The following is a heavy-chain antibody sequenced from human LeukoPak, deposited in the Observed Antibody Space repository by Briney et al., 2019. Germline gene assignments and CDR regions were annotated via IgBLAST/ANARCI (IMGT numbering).Heavy chain of an antibody. CDR2: IWYDGSNT. J-gene: IGHJ3*02. V-gene: IGHV3-30*02. Sequence: GGTLRLSCAASGFTFSNYGIHWVRQAPGKGLEWLAVIWYDGSNTYYAASVKGRFTISRDYSKNTRYLELNSMIVEYTPVYYCAIEYRRIWSGLTAFNMWGQGRVVTVS. CDR3: AIEYRRIWSGLTAFNM. D-gene: IGHD3-10*01. CDR1: GFTFSNYG.